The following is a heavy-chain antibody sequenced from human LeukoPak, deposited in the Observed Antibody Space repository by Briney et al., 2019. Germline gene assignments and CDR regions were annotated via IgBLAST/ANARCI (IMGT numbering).Heavy chain of an antibody. CDR2: ISYDGSNK. J-gene: IGHJ4*02. CDR3: ARGSYYSDY. V-gene: IGHV3-30*04. D-gene: IGHD1-26*01. CDR1: GFTFNTYA. Sequence: GRSLRLSCAASGFTFNTYAMSWVRQAPGKGLEWVAVISYDGSNKYYADSVKGRFTISRDNSKNTLYLQMNSLRAEDTAVYYCARGSYYSDYWGQGALVTVSS.